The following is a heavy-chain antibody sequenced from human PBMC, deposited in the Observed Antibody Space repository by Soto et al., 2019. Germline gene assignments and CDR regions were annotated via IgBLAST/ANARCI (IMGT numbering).Heavy chain of an antibody. D-gene: IGHD3-10*01. J-gene: IGHJ4*02. CDR1: GYTFTSYA. CDR3: AREIGVWTFDY. CDR2: INAGNGNT. V-gene: IGHV1-3*01. Sequence: QVQLVQSGAEVKKPGPSVKVSCKASGYTFTSYAMHWVRQAPGQRLEWMGWINAGNGNTKYSQKFQGRVTITRDTSASTAYMELSSLRSEDTAVYYCAREIGVWTFDYWGQGTLVTVSS.